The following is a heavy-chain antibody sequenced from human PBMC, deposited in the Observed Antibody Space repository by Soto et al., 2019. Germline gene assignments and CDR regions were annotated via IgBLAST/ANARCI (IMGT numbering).Heavy chain of an antibody. D-gene: IGHD3-16*02. J-gene: IGHJ6*03. Sequence: GGSLILSRAASAFTLRGYAMDWVRQAPGKGLEYVSGISGKGGSTYYATSVQGRFTISRDNSKNTLYLQMYSLRAEDTAVYYCAKSLVYYYFMDVWGKGPPVTVSS. V-gene: IGHV3-23*01. CDR1: AFTLRGYA. CDR2: ISGKGGST. CDR3: AKSLVYYYFMDV.